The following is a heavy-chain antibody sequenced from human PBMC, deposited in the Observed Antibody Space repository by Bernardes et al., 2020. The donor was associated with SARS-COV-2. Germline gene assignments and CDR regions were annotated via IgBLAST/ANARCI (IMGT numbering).Heavy chain of an antibody. Sequence: GWSLRLSCAASGFTFSSYSMNWVRQAPGKGLEWVSYISSSSSTIYYADSVKGRFTISRDNAKNSLYLQMNSLRAEDTAVYYCARDRGYSYGYLYYYGMDVWGQGTTVTVSS. CDR2: ISSSSSTI. J-gene: IGHJ6*02. V-gene: IGHV3-48*04. D-gene: IGHD5-18*01. CDR1: GFTFSSYS. CDR3: ARDRGYSYGYLYYYGMDV.